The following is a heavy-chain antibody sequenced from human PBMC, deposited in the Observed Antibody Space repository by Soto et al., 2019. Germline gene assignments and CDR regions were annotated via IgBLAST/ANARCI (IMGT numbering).Heavy chain of an antibody. CDR1: GGSISSYY. J-gene: IGHJ4*02. CDR2: IYYSGRT. V-gene: IGHV4-59*08. CDR3: ARGYYDFWSGYSESGFDY. D-gene: IGHD3-3*01. Sequence: PSETLSLTCTVSGGSISSYYWSWIRQPPGKGLEWIGYIYYSGRTNYNPSLKSRVTISVDTSKNQFSLKLSSVTDADTAVYYCARGYYDFWSGYSESGFDYWGQGTLVTVSS.